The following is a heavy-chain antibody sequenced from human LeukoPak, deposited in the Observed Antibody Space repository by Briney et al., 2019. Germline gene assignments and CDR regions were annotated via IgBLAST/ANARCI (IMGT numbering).Heavy chain of an antibody. CDR2: ISAYNGNT. CDR3: ARDAYYYGSGTAQEDY. V-gene: IGHV1-18*01. D-gene: IGHD3-10*01. CDR1: GYTFTSYG. J-gene: IGHJ4*02. Sequence: ASVKVSCKASGYTFTSYGISWVRQAPGQGLEWMGWISAYNGNTNYAQKLQGRVTMTTDTSTSTAYMELRSLRSDDTAVYCCARDAYYYGSGTAQEDYWGQGTLVTVSS.